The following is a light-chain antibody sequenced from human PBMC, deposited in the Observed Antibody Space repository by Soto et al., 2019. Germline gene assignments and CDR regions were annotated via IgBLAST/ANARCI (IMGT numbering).Light chain of an antibody. J-gene: IGLJ1*01. CDR3: DSYTSGSSYV. CDR1: SSDVGGYNY. CDR2: DVS. Sequence: QPASVSGSPGQSITISCTGTSSDVGGYNYVSWYQQHPGKAPKLMIYDVSYRPSGVSDRFSGSKSGNTASLTISGLQSEDEADYYCDSYTSGSSYVFGTGTKVTVL. V-gene: IGLV2-14*01.